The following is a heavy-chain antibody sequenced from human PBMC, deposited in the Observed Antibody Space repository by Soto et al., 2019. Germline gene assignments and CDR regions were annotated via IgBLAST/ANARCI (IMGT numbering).Heavy chain of an antibody. V-gene: IGHV2-5*02. Sequence: QITLKESGPALVKPTQTLTLTCTFSGFSLSTNGVAVGWIRQPPGKALDWLALIYWDDDRRYSPSLKGRLTITKDTSKNQVVLTMTNMDPVDTATYYCAHAPASSSWPHPYLFDSWGQGTLVTVSS. CDR1: GFSLSTNGVA. J-gene: IGHJ4*02. CDR2: IYWDDDR. D-gene: IGHD6-13*01. CDR3: AHAPASSSWPHPYLFDS.